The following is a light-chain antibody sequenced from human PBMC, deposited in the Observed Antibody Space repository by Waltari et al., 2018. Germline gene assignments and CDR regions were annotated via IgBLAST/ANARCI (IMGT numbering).Light chain of an antibody. J-gene: IGKJ2*01. Sequence: IVLTQSPGTRSLSPGEKASLSCKARQNLSSNFLAWYRQRPGQPPGLLIPGAAKRAAGIPDTFSGSGSGTDFTLTISRLEAEDSAVYYCQQYGTSPYTFGQGTKVEIK. CDR1: QNLSSNF. CDR2: GAA. V-gene: IGKV3-20*01. CDR3: QQYGTSPYT.